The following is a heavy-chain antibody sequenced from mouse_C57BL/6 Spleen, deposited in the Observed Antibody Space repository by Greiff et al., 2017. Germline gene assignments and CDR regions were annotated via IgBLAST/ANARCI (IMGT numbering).Heavy chain of an antibody. J-gene: IGHJ4*01. D-gene: IGHD1-1*01. CDR2: IDPNSGGT. CDR1: GYTFTSYW. CDR3: ARGRITTIVEGRYARDY. V-gene: IGHV1-72*01. Sequence: QVQLKQPGAEFVKPGASVKLSCTASGYTFTSYWMHWVQQTPGRGLEWIGRIDPNSGGTKYNEKFKSKATLTVDKPSSTAYMQLSSLTSEDSAVYYCARGRITTIVEGRYARDYWGQGTSVTVSS.